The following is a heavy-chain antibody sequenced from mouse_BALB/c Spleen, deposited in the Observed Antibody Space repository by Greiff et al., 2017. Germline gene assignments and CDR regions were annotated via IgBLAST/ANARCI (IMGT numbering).Heavy chain of an antibody. CDR2: INPSTGYT. J-gene: IGHJ2*01. Sequence: VQLQQSGAELAKPGASVKMSCKASGYTFTSYWMHWVKQRPGQGLEWIGYINPSTGYTEYNQKFKDKATLTADKSSSTAYMQLSSLTSEDSAVYYCARKLRIYYFDYWGQGTTLTVSS. V-gene: IGHV1-7*01. D-gene: IGHD1-1*01. CDR1: GYTFTSYW. CDR3: ARKLRIYYFDY.